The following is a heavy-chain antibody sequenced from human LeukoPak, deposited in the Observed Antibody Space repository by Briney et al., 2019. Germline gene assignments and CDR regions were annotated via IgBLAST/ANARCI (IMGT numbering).Heavy chain of an antibody. Sequence: PGGSLRLSCAASGFTFRSYAMSWVRQAPGKGLEWVSGISESGGRTFYADSVKGRFTISRDNSKNTLYLQMNSLRAEDTAVYYCAKDLEVYAVNSIYWGHGTLVTVSA. D-gene: IGHD2-8*01. CDR2: ISESGGRT. CDR3: AKDLEVYAVNSIY. CDR1: GFTFRSYA. J-gene: IGHJ4*01. V-gene: IGHV3-23*01.